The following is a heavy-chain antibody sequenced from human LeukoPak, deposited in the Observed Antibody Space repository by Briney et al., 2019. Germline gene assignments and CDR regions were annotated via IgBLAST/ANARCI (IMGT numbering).Heavy chain of an antibody. D-gene: IGHD4-17*01. CDR2: ILFDGSNK. Sequence: GGSLRLSCAPWGFPFCRYGMHWVRQAPGRGVEWVAVILFDGSNKYYADSVKGRFTISRDNSKNTLYLQMNSLRAEDTAVYYCAKVGDGDYYLDYWGQGTLVTVSS. CDR3: AKVGDGDYYLDY. CDR1: GFPFCRYG. V-gene: IGHV3-33*06. J-gene: IGHJ4*02.